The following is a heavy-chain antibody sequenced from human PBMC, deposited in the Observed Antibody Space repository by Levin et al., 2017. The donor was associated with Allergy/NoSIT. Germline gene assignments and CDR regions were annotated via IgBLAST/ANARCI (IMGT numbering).Heavy chain of an antibody. J-gene: IGHJ6*02. CDR2: IVVGSGNT. Sequence: KISCKASGFTFTSSAVQWVRQARGQRLEWIGWIVVGSGNTNCAQKFQERVTITRDMSTSTAYMELSSLRSEDTAVYYCAADEIATDYYYDMDVWGQGTTVTVSS. CDR3: AADEIATDYYYDMDV. D-gene: IGHD5-24*01. CDR1: GFTFTSSA. V-gene: IGHV1-58*01.